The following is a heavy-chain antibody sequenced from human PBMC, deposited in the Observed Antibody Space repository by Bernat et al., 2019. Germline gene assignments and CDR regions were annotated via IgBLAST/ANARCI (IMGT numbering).Heavy chain of an antibody. D-gene: IGHD3-10*01. CDR2: IWSVGTQK. CDR1: GFTFTTFG. V-gene: IGHV3-33*01. CDR3: VRYGYGREYSPTYYYYGMDV. Sequence: QEQLVESGGGVVQPGRSLRLSCETSGFTFTTFGFHWVRQAPGKGLEWVGVIWSVGTQKFYADSVKGRFTISRDDSKTTLYLDMNSLRAEDTAVYYCVRYGYGREYSPTYYYYGMDVWGQGTTVTVSS. J-gene: IGHJ6*02.